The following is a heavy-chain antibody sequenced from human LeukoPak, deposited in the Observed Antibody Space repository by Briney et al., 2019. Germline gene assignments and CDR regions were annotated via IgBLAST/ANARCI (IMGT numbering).Heavy chain of an antibody. V-gene: IGHV7-4-1*02. CDR3: ARGNHMTYYDFWSGYLHPPTIDY. CDR2: INTNTGNP. D-gene: IGHD3-3*01. CDR1: GYTFTSYA. Sequence: ASVKVSCKASGYTFTSYAMNWVRQAPGQGLEWMGWINTNTGNPTYAQGFTGRFVFSLDTSVSTAYLQISSLKAEDTAVYYCARGNHMTYYDFWSGYLHPPTIDYWGQGTLVTVSS. J-gene: IGHJ4*02.